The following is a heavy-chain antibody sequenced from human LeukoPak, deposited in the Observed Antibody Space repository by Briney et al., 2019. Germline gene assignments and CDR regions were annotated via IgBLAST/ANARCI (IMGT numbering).Heavy chain of an antibody. CDR3: VRILEG. CDR2: INSDGSST. J-gene: IGHJ4*02. CDR1: GFTFSSHY. V-gene: IGHV3-74*01. Sequence: GGSLRLSCAASGFTFSSHYMHWVRQAPGKGLVWVSRINSDGSSTSYADSVKGRFTISRDNVKNTMYLQMNSLRVEDTAVYYCVRILEGWGQGTLVTVSS.